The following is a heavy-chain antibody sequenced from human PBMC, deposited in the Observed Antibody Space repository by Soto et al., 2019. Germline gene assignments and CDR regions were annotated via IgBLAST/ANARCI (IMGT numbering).Heavy chain of an antibody. CDR1: GYTFTSYA. V-gene: IGHV1-3*01. J-gene: IGHJ6*04. Sequence: ASVKVSCKASGYTFTSYAMHWVRQAPGQRLEWMGWINAGNGNTKYSQKFQGRVTITRDTSASTAYMELSSLRSEDTAVYYCARGPTPRAQRCLGELFGTEDYYGMDVWGKGTTVTVSS. D-gene: IGHD3-16*01. CDR2: INAGNGNT. CDR3: ARGPTPRAQRCLGELFGTEDYYGMDV.